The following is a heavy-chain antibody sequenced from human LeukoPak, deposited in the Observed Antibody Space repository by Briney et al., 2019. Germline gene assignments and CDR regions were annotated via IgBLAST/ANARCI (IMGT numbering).Heavy chain of an antibody. CDR2: ISGSGGST. J-gene: IGHJ4*02. D-gene: IGHD4-11*01. Sequence: GGSLRLSCAASGFTFSSYAISWVRQAPGKGREWVSAISGSGGSTDYADSVKGRFTISRDNSKNTLYLQMNSLRVEDTAVYYCAKRGDYSDYDYWGQGTLVTVSS. CDR1: GFTFSSYA. V-gene: IGHV3-23*01. CDR3: AKRGDYSDYDY.